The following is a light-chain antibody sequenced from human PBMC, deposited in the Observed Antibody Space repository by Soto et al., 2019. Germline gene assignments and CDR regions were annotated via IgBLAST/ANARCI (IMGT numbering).Light chain of an antibody. CDR1: TSDIGGYNY. J-gene: IGLJ2*01. CDR3: SSYIFSSTLVV. Sequence: QSALTQPASVSGSPGQSLTISCTGTTSDIGGYNYVSWYQHHPGKAPRLVIYEVSNRPSGVSNRCAGSKSGNTASLSISGLQAEDEADYCCSSYIFSSTLVVFGVGTKLTVL. CDR2: EVS. V-gene: IGLV2-14*01.